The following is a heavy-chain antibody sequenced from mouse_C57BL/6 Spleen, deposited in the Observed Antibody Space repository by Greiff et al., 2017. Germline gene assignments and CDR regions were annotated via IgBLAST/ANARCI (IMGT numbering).Heavy chain of an antibody. CDR2: ISYDGSN. V-gene: IGHV3-6*01. CDR3: ARAPYYGSSYVGMDY. D-gene: IGHD1-1*01. CDR1: GYSITSGYY. J-gene: IGHJ4*01. Sequence: ESGPGLVKPSQSLSLTCSVTGYSITSGYYWNWIRQFPGNKLEWMGYISYDGSNNYNPSLKNRISITRDTSKNQFFLKLNSVTTEDTATYYCARAPYYGSSYVGMDYWGQGTSVTVSS.